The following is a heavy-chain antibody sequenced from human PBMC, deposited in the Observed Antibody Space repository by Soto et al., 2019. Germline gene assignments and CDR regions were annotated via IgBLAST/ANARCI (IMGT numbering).Heavy chain of an antibody. CDR3: ANGGDGSWSYYNLSPSFDY. J-gene: IGHJ4*02. CDR2: ISYDGSNK. Sequence: PGGSLRLSCAASGFTFSSYGMHWVRQAPGKGLEWVAVISYDGSNKYYADSVKGRFTISRDNSKNTLYLQMNSLRAEDTAVYYCANGGDGSWSYYNLSPSFDYWGQG. V-gene: IGHV3-30*18. CDR1: GFTFSSYG. D-gene: IGHD3-10*01.